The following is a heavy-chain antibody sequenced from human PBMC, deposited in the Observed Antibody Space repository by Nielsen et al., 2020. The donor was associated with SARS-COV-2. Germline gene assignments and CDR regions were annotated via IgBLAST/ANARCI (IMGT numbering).Heavy chain of an antibody. CDR1: GDSVSSSSAA. Sequence: SQTLSLTCAISGDSVSSSSAAWHWIRQSPSRGLERLGRTYYRSKWYNDYAVSVKSRITINPDTSKNQFSLHLNSVTPEDTAVYYCARARGAYGDYYYYYYSDVWGKGTTVTVSS. D-gene: IGHD4-17*01. CDR2: TYYRSKWYN. V-gene: IGHV6-1*01. J-gene: IGHJ6*03. CDR3: ARARGAYGDYYYYYYSDV.